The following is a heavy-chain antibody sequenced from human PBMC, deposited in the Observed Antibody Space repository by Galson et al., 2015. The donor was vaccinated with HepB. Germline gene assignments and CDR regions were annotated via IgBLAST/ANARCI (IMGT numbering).Heavy chain of an antibody. CDR1: GYTFTSYD. D-gene: IGHD3-3*01. J-gene: IGHJ6*03. V-gene: IGHV1-8*01. Sequence: SVKVSCKASGYTFTSYDINWVRQATGQGLEWMGWMNPNSGNTGYAQKFQGRVTMTRNTSISTAYMELSSLRSEDTAVYYCARICRYYYFWSGSWSYYYYMDVWGKGTTVTVSS. CDR3: ARICRYYYFWSGSWSYYYYMDV. CDR2: MNPNSGNT.